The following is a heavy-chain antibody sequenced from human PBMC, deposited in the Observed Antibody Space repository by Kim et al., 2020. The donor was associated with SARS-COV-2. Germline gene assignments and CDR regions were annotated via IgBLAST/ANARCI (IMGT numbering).Heavy chain of an antibody. V-gene: IGHV3-33*01. CDR2: IWHDGSNK. CDR1: GFTFSNYG. D-gene: IGHD5-12*01. Sequence: GGSLRLSCAASGFTFSNYGMHWVRQAPGKGLEWVAVIWHDGSNKYYADSVKGRFTISRDNSENTLYLQMDSLRAEDTAVYYCAREVAGGYGRKGGDHWGQGTLVTVSS. J-gene: IGHJ4*02. CDR3: AREVAGGYGRKGGDH.